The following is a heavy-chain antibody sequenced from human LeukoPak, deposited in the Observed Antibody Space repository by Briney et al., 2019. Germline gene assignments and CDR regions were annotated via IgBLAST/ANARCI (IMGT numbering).Heavy chain of an antibody. V-gene: IGHV4-4*07. CDR2: MSSGGST. CDR3: ARLGVSGSSSWYFDY. J-gene: IGHJ4*02. CDR1: GASISSSY. Sequence: SETLSLTCTVSGASISSSYCTWIRQSAGEGLEWIGRMSSGGSTTYNPSFKGRVTMSLDTSKRQFSLNLSSVTAADTAVYYCARLGVSGSSSWYFDYWGQGTLVTVSS. D-gene: IGHD6-13*01.